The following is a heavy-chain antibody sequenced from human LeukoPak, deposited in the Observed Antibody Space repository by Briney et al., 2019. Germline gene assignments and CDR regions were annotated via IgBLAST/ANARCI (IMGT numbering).Heavy chain of an antibody. CDR3: AAAYIVGATQIFDY. V-gene: IGHV1-58*01. D-gene: IGHD1-26*01. J-gene: IGHJ4*02. Sequence: ASVKVSCKASGSTFTSSAVQWVRQARGQRLEWIGWIVVGSGNTNYAQKFQERVTITRDVSTSTAYMELSSLRSEDTAVYYCAAAYIVGATQIFDYWGQGTLVTVSS. CDR1: GSTFTSSA. CDR2: IVVGSGNT.